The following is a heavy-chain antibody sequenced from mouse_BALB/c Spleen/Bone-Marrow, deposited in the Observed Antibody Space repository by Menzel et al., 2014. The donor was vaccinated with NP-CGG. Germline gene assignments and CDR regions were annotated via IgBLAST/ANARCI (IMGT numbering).Heavy chain of an antibody. CDR2: IYPGNSDT. CDR1: GYTFTSYW. V-gene: IGHV1-5*01. Sequence: SGTVLARPGASVKMSCKASGYTFTSYWMHWVKPRPGQGLEWIGTIYPGNSDTTYNQKFKGKAKLTAVTSTSTAYMELSSLTNEDSAVYYCTTLARNYFDYWGQGTTLTVSS. J-gene: IGHJ2*01. CDR3: TTLARNYFDY.